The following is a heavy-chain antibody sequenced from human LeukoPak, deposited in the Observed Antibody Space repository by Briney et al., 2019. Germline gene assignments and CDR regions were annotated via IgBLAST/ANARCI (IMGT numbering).Heavy chain of an antibody. CDR3: ASDSSGWDY. Sequence: GWSLRLSCAASGFTFSSYGMHWVRQAPGKGLEWVAVIPYDGSNKSYADSVRGRFTNSRDNSKNTPYLQRNSLRAEDTAVYYCASDSSGWDYWGQGTLVTVSS. V-gene: IGHV3-30*03. CDR1: GFTFSSYG. D-gene: IGHD6-19*01. CDR2: IPYDGSNK. J-gene: IGHJ4*02.